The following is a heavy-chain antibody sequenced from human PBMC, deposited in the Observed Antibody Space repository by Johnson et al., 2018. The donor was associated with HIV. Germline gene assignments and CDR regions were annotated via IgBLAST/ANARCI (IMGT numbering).Heavy chain of an antibody. J-gene: IGHJ3*02. Sequence: MLLVESGGGLVQPGRSLRLSCAASGFTFSSYDMHWVRQATGKGLEWVSAIGTAGDTYYPGSVKGRFTISRDNSKNSLYLQMNSLRAEDTAVYYCARGTPWDAFDIWGQGTMVTVSS. CDR2: IGTAGDT. V-gene: IGHV3-13*01. CDR3: ARGTPWDAFDI. CDR1: GFTFSSYD.